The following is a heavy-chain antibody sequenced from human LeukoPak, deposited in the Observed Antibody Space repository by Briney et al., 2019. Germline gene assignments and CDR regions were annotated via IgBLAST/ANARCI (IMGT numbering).Heavy chain of an antibody. J-gene: IGHJ4*02. Sequence: GESLKIYCKVSGYSFINYWIAWVRQKPGKGLEWVGIIYPGDSDTRYSPSFQGQVTISADKSMKTTYLQWSALQASDTAIYYCARRPRDCSGGCCYDFWGQGTLVTVSS. CDR3: ARRPRDCSGGCCYDF. CDR1: GYSFINYW. D-gene: IGHD2-15*01. V-gene: IGHV5-51*01. CDR2: IYPGDSDT.